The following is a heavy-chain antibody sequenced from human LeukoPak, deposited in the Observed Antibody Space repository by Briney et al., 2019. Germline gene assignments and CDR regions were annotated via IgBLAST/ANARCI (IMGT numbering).Heavy chain of an antibody. D-gene: IGHD6-13*01. Sequence: GGSVKVSCKASGYTFTGYYMHWVRQAPGQGLEWMGWINPNSGGTNYAQKFQGRVTMTRDTSISTAYMELSRLTSDDTAVYYCARDRLQYVAAAGTRMWFDPWGQGTLVTVSS. CDR2: INPNSGGT. CDR3: ARDRLQYVAAAGTRMWFDP. J-gene: IGHJ5*02. CDR1: GYTFTGYY. V-gene: IGHV1-2*02.